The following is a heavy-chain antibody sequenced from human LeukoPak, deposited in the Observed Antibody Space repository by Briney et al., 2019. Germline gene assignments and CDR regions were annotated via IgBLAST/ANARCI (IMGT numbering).Heavy chain of an antibody. Sequence: PGRSLRLSCAASGFTFSSYGMHWVRQAPGKGLEWVAVISYDGSNKYYADSVKGRFTISRDNSKNTLYLQMNSLTAEDTAVYYCAKDHGDYPSRYFDVWGRGTLVTVSS. CDR3: AKDHGDYPSRYFDV. V-gene: IGHV3-30*18. D-gene: IGHD4-17*01. CDR2: ISYDGSNK. CDR1: GFTFSSYG. J-gene: IGHJ2*01.